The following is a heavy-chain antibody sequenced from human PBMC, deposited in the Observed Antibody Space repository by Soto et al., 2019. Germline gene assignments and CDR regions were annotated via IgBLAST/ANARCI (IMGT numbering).Heavy chain of an antibody. D-gene: IGHD1-26*01. CDR2: IYYSGST. J-gene: IGHJ4*02. CDR3: ARLVVGAISIDY. CDR1: GGSISSSSYY. V-gene: IGHV4-39*01. Sequence: QLQLQESGPGLVKPSETLSHTCTVSGGSISSSSYYWGWIRQPPGKGLEWIGSIYYSGSTYYNPSLKSRVTISVDTSKDQFSLKLSSVTAADTAVYYCARLVVGAISIDYWGQGTLVTVSS.